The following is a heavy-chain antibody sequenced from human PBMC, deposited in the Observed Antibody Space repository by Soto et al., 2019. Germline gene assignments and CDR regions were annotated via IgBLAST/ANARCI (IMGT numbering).Heavy chain of an antibody. Sequence: QVQLVQSGAEVKEPGASVKVSCKASGYTFNRYGVSWVRQAPGQGLEWMGWINIYNGKTDYAQKFQGRVSVTTDTSTTTVYMELRSLRSDDTAVYYCASENCKESPNDYWGQGTLVTVSS. CDR2: INIYNGKT. CDR3: ASENCKESPNDY. D-gene: IGHD1-1*01. V-gene: IGHV1-18*01. J-gene: IGHJ4*02. CDR1: GYTFNRYG.